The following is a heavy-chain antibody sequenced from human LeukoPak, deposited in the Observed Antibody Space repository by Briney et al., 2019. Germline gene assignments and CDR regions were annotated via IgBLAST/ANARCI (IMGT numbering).Heavy chain of an antibody. J-gene: IGHJ4*02. Sequence: GASVEVSCKASGYTFNSYGITWVRQAPGQGLEWMGWISAQYGHTSYAQKFEGRVTMTTDTSTNTVYLELGSLKSDDTAVYYCARDDDSSLDYWGQGTLVAVSS. D-gene: IGHD3-22*01. CDR1: GYTFNSYG. CDR3: ARDDDSSLDY. V-gene: IGHV1-18*01. CDR2: ISAQYGHT.